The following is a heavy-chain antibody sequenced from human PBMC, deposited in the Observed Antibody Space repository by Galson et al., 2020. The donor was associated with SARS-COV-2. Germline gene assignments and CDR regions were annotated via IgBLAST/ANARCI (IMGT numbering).Heavy chain of an antibody. V-gene: IGHV4-39*01. J-gene: IGHJ4*02. CDR3: ARHRDTDDYGDNPYFDF. Sequence: SETLSLTCTVSGGSISSSNYHWGWIRQSPGKRLEWIGSIYYTGSTYHNPSLKSRVAISVDTSKNQFSLRLSSVTAADTAVYYCARHRDTDDYGDNPYFDFWGQGTLVTVSS. D-gene: IGHD4-17*01. CDR1: GGSISSSNYH. CDR2: IYYTGST.